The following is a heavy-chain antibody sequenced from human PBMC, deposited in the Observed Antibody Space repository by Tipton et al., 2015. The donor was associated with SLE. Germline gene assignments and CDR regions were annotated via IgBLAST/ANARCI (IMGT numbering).Heavy chain of an antibody. D-gene: IGHD1-26*01. J-gene: IGHJ4*02. CDR3: ARYGGATRAFDY. CDR2: ISSSSSYI. CDR1: GFTFSSYS. V-gene: IGHV3-21*01. Sequence: GSLRLSCAASGFTFSSYSMNWVRQAPGKGLEWVSSISSSSSYIYYADSVKGRFTISRDNAKNSLYLQMNSLRAEDTAVYYCARYGGATRAFDYWGQGTLVTVSS.